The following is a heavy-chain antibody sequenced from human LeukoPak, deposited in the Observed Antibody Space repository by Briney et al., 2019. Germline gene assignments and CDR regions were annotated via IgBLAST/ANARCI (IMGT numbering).Heavy chain of an antibody. V-gene: IGHV1-2*02. CDR1: GYTFTGYY. CDR3: ARPPTYYYDSSGYTPFGY. D-gene: IGHD3-22*01. J-gene: IGHJ4*02. Sequence: ASVKVSCKASGYTFTGYYMHWVRQAPGQGLEWMGWINPNSGGTNYAQKFQGRVTMTRDTPISTAYMELSRLRSDDTAVYYCARPPTYYYDSSGYTPFGYWGQGTLVTVSS. CDR2: INPNSGGT.